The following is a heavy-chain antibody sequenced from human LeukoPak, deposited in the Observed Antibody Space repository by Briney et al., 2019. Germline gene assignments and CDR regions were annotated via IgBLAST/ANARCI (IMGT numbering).Heavy chain of an antibody. CDR2: ISYDGSNK. D-gene: IGHD2-15*01. CDR1: GFTFSSYG. CDR3: AKDGTDCSGGSCYCNWFDP. Sequence: PGGSLRLSCAASGFTFSSYGMHWVRQAPGKGLEWVAVISYDGSNKYYADSVKGRFTISRDNSKNTLYLQMNSLRAEDTAVYYCAKDGTDCSGGSCYCNWFDPWGQGTLVTVSS. J-gene: IGHJ5*02. V-gene: IGHV3-30*18.